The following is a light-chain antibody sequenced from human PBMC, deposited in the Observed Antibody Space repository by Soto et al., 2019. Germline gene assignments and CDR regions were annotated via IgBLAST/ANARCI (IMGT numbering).Light chain of an antibody. V-gene: IGKV3-20*01. CDR3: HQYGTAPLT. Sequence: VLTQSPGTLSLSPGERATLSCRASQSVAANYLAWYQQKRGQAPRLLIYGASSRATCIPDRCSGSGSGTAFALTISRLEPEDFSVYYCHQYGTAPLTFGPGTKVDIK. CDR2: GAS. J-gene: IGKJ3*01. CDR1: QSVAANY.